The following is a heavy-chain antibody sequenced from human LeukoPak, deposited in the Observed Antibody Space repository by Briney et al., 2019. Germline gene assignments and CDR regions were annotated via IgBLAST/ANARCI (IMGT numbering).Heavy chain of an antibody. J-gene: IGHJ4*02. Sequence: GASVNVSCKASGYTFTSYDMNWVRQAPGQGLEWMGWMNPNSANTGYAQRFQGRVTLTRNTTIGTAYMELSSLRSEDTAVYYCARGTAVSGTSDYFDSWGQGTLVTVSS. CDR1: GYTFTSYD. D-gene: IGHD6-19*01. CDR2: MNPNSANT. V-gene: IGHV1-8*03. CDR3: ARGTAVSGTSDYFDS.